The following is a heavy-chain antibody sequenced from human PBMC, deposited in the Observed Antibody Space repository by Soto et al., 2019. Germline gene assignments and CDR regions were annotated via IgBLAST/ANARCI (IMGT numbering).Heavy chain of an antibody. CDR2: FYYSGST. V-gene: IGHV4-59*01. D-gene: IGHD3-10*01. J-gene: IGHJ4*02. CDR1: GDSISSYY. CDR3: ARSRGGYFDY. Sequence: ASETLSLTCTVPGDSISSYYWSWIRQPPGKGLEWIGYFYYSGSTNYNPSLKSRVNISVDTSKNQFSLKLSSVTAADTAVYYCARSRGGYFDYWGQGTRVTVS.